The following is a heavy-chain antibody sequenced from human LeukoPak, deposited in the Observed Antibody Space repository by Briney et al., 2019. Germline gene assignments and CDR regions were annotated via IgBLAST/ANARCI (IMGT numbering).Heavy chain of an antibody. Sequence: GGSLRLSCAASGFTFSSYAMSWVRQAPGKGLEWVSAISGSGGSTYYADSVKGRFTISRDNSKNTLYLQMNSLRAEDTAVYYCAKDRGSWYVGYYFDYWDQGTLVTVSS. CDR3: AKDRGSWYVGYYFDY. J-gene: IGHJ4*02. CDR1: GFTFSSYA. D-gene: IGHD6-13*01. CDR2: ISGSGGST. V-gene: IGHV3-23*01.